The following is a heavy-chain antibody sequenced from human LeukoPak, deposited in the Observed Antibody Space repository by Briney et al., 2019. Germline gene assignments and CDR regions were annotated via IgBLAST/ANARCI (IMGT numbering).Heavy chain of an antibody. D-gene: IGHD3-3*01. CDR1: GGSMNSYY. CDR3: ARKCEISYYDFWSGTYFFDY. V-gene: IGHV4-34*01. J-gene: IGHJ4*02. CDR2: INHSGST. Sequence: SETLSLTCSVSGGSMNSYYWSWIRQPPGKGLEWIGEINHSGSTNYNPSLKSRVTISVDTSKNQFSLKLSSVTAADTAVYYCARKCEISYYDFWSGTYFFDYWGRGTLVTVSS.